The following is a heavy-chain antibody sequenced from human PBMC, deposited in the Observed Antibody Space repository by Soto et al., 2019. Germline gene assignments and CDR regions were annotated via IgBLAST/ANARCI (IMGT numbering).Heavy chain of an antibody. D-gene: IGHD6-25*01. V-gene: IGHV5-51*01. CDR2: IYPGDSDT. CDR1: GYTFTAYW. J-gene: IGHJ3*02. Sequence: GESLKISCKGSGYTFTAYWIGWVRQMPGKGLEWMGIIYPGDSDTRYSPSFQGQVTISADKSISTAYLQWSSLKASDTAMFYCARGGYSGNSKGPFYIWGPGTMVTVSS. CDR3: ARGGYSGNSKGPFYI.